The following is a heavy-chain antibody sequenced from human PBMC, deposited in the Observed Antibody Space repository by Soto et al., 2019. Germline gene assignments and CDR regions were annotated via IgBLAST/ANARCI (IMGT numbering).Heavy chain of an antibody. J-gene: IGHJ3*02. CDR2: ITGDGSNK. V-gene: IGHV3-30-3*01. D-gene: IGHD6-19*01. CDR3: YRGEGWPDAFDI. CDR1: GFTFSSYA. Sequence: GGSLRLSCAASGFTFSSYAMSWVRQAPGKGLEWVAVITGDGSNKYYADSVKGRFTISRDNSKNTLYLQMNSLRAEDTAVYYCYRGEGWPDAFDIWGQGTMVTVSS.